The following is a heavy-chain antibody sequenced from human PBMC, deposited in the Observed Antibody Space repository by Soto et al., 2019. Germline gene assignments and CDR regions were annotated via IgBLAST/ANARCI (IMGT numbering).Heavy chain of an antibody. J-gene: IGHJ4*02. CDR2: ISAYNGNT. CDR1: GYTFTSYG. V-gene: IGHV1-18*01. Sequence: VKVSCKASGYTFTSYGISWVRQAPGQGLEWMGWISAYNGNTNYAQKLQGRVTMTTDTSTSTAYMELRSLRSDDTAVYYCARGYDSSGYFLSPIDYWGQGTLVTVSS. D-gene: IGHD3-22*01. CDR3: ARGYDSSGYFLSPIDY.